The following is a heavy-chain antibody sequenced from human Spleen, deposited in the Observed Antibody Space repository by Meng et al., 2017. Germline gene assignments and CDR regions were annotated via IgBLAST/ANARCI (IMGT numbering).Heavy chain of an antibody. CDR2: ISYDGSNK. Sequence: GESLKISCAASGFTFSSYAMHWVRQAPGKGLEWVAVISYDGSNKYYADSVKGRFTISRDNSKNTLYLQMNSLRLEDTAVYYCVRPDMRSYFHYYGMDLWGLGTTVTVSS. V-gene: IGHV3-30*04. J-gene: IGHJ6*02. CDR1: GFTFSSYA. CDR3: VRPDMRSYFHYYGMDL.